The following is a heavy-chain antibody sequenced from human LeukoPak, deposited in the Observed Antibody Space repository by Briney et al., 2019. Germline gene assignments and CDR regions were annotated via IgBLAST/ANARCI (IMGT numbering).Heavy chain of an antibody. J-gene: IGHJ4*02. Sequence: SETLSLTCAVYGGAFSGYYWTWIRQPPGKGLEWIGEINRSGSTNYNPSLKSRVTISVDTSKNQFSLKMKSVTAADTAVYYCARARETVPIDYWGQGTLVTVSS. CDR3: ARARETVPIDY. V-gene: IGHV4-34*01. CDR1: GGAFSGYY. CDR2: INRSGST. D-gene: IGHD4-11*01.